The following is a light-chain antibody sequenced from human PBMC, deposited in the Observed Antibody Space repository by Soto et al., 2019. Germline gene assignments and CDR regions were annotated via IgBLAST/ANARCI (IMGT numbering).Light chain of an antibody. Sequence: EILMTQYPDSPSVSPGQRVTLSCRASQSVSSNLAWYQQKPGQAPRLLIFVASTRATGIPARFTGSGSGTDFTLTISSLHSDDFAMYYCQQYNNWPLTFGGGTKVDIK. V-gene: IGKV3-15*01. CDR2: VAS. CDR3: QQYNNWPLT. CDR1: QSVSSN. J-gene: IGKJ4*01.